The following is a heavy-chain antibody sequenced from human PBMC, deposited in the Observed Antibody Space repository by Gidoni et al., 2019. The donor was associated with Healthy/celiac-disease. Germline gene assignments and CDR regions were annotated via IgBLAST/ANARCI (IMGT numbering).Heavy chain of an antibody. J-gene: IGHJ4*02. CDR1: GFTLRDYY. D-gene: IGHD6-13*01. CDR2: ISSSSSYT. V-gene: IGHV3-11*06. Sequence: QVQLVESGGGLVKPGGSLRLSCAASGFTLRDYYMSWIRQAPGKGLEVVSYISSSSSYTNYADSVKGRFTISRDNAKNSLYLQMNSLRAEDTAVYYCARGTIAAARSPLGYWGQGTLVTVSS. CDR3: ARGTIAAARSPLGY.